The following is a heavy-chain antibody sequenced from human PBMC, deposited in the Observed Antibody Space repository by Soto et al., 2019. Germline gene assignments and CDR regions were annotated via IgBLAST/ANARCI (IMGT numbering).Heavy chain of an antibody. V-gene: IGHV4-4*02. CDR1: GGSISSSNW. Sequence: PSETLSLTCAVSGGSISSSNWWSWVRQPPGKGLEWIGEIYHSGSTNYNPSLKSRVTISVDKSKNQFSLKLSSVTAADTAVYYCARVPLRSYYYYYYGMDVWGQGITVTVSS. J-gene: IGHJ6*02. CDR2: IYHSGST. CDR3: ARVPLRSYYYYYYGMDV. D-gene: IGHD1-26*01.